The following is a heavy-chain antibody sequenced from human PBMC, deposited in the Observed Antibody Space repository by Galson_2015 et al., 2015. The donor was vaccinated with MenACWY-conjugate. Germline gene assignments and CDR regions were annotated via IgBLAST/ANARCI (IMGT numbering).Heavy chain of an antibody. Sequence: ETLSLPCAVSGGSISSSNWRRWVRQPPGKGLEWIGEIYHSGSTYYNPSLKSRVTISVDTSKNQFSLNLSSVTAADTAVYYCARSRALYCSSTSCPGPIFDYWGQGTLVTVSS. J-gene: IGHJ4*02. V-gene: IGHV4-4*02. CDR2: IYHSGST. CDR1: GGSISSSNW. D-gene: IGHD2-2*01. CDR3: ARSRALYCSSTSCPGPIFDY.